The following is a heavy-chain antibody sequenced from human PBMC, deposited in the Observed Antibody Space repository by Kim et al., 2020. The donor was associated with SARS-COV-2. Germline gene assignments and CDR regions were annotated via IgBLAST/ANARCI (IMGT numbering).Heavy chain of an antibody. Sequence: SETLSLTCTVSGGSISSSSYYWGWIRQPPGKGLEWIGSIYYSGSTYYNPSLKSRVTISVDTSKNQFSLKLSSVTAADTAVYYCASPVSLSGREVYWGQGTLVTVSS. J-gene: IGHJ4*02. D-gene: IGHD3-9*01. CDR3: ASPVSLSGREVY. V-gene: IGHV4-39*01. CDR1: GGSISSSSYY. CDR2: IYYSGST.